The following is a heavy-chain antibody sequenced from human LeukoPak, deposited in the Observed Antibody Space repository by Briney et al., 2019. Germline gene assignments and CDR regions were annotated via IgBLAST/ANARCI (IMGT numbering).Heavy chain of an antibody. CDR3: ARRDIVVVPAAILGAFDI. Sequence: GGSLRLSCAASGFTFSAYTMNWVRQAPGKGLEWVSSISSSSSYIYYADSVKGRFTISRDNAKNSLYLQMNSLRAEDTALYYCARRDIVVVPAAILGAFDIWGQGTMVTVSS. D-gene: IGHD2-2*02. V-gene: IGHV3-21*04. CDR2: ISSSSSYI. CDR1: GFTFSAYT. J-gene: IGHJ3*02.